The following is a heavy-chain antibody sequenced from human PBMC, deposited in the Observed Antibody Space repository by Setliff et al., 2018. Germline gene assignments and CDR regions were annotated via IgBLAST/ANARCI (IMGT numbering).Heavy chain of an antibody. CDR3: ARNPLPHGPEGHFDY. Sequence: GGSLRLSCAASGFTFNSYSMNWVRQAPGKGLEWVSSISSSSTYINYADSVKGRFTISRDNAKNSLYLQMNSLRAEDTAVYYCARNPLPHGPEGHFDYWGQGALVTVSS. CDR2: ISSSSTYI. V-gene: IGHV3-21*01. J-gene: IGHJ4*02. CDR1: GFTFNSYS.